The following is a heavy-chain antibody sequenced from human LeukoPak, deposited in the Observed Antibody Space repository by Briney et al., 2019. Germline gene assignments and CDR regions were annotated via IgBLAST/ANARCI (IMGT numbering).Heavy chain of an antibody. Sequence: SVKVSCKASGGTFSGYAISWVRQAPGQGLEWMGGIIPIFGTANYAQKFQGRVTITADESTSTAYMELSSLRSEDTAVYYCARAIPPPTAMVRFYYYYGMDVWGQGTTVTVSS. CDR2: IIPIFGTA. CDR1: GGTFSGYA. V-gene: IGHV1-69*13. D-gene: IGHD5-18*01. J-gene: IGHJ6*02. CDR3: ARAIPPPTAMVRFYYYYGMDV.